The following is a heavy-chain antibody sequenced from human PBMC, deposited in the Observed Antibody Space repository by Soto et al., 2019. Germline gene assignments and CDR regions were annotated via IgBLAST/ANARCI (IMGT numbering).Heavy chain of an antibody. CDR3: ARGTTYYDFWSGYRRPNYYYYGMDV. Sequence: KSSETLSLTCAVYGGSFSGYYWSWIRQPPGKGLEWIGEINHSGSTNYNPSLKSRVTISVDTSKNQFSLKLSSVTAADTAVYYCARGTTYYDFWSGYRRPNYYYYGMDVWGQGTTVTVSS. CDR1: GGSFSGYY. CDR2: INHSGST. D-gene: IGHD3-3*01. J-gene: IGHJ6*02. V-gene: IGHV4-34*01.